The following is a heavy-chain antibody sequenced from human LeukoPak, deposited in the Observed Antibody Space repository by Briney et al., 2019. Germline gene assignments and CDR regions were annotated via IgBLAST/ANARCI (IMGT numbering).Heavy chain of an antibody. CDR3: ARGDYDFWSGYLDY. Sequence: PSETLSLTCTVSGGSISSGSYYWSWIRQPAGKGLEWIGRIYTSGSTNYNPSLKSRATISVDTSKNQFSLKLSSVTAADTAVYYCARGDYDFWSGYLDYWGQGTLVTVSS. J-gene: IGHJ4*02. D-gene: IGHD3-3*01. V-gene: IGHV4-61*02. CDR1: GGSISSGSYY. CDR2: IYTSGST.